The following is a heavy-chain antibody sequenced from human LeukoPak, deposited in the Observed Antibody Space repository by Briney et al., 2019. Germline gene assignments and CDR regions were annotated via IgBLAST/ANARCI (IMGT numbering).Heavy chain of an antibody. J-gene: IGHJ4*02. CDR2: TSGRGDST. CDR1: GFTFSSYV. Sequence: GGSLRLFCAASGFTFSSYVISWVRQAPGKGLEWVSVTSGRGDSTYYADSVKGRFTISRDNSKNTLYLQMNSLRAEDTAVYYCAKGASWGNYYFDYWGQGTLVSVSS. D-gene: IGHD3-16*01. V-gene: IGHV3-23*01. CDR3: AKGASWGNYYFDY.